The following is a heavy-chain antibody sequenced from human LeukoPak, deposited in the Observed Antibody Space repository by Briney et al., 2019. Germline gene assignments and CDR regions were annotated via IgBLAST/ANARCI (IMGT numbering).Heavy chain of an antibody. V-gene: IGHV3-23*01. Sequence: PGGSLRLSCAASGFSFSGYSMNWVRQAPGKGLEWVSTISDSGGSTYYADSVKGRFTISRDNSESTLYLQMHSLRAEDTAVYYCGRYYVMDVWGQGTSVTVSS. CDR2: ISDSGGST. J-gene: IGHJ6*02. CDR1: GFSFSGYS. CDR3: GRYYVMDV.